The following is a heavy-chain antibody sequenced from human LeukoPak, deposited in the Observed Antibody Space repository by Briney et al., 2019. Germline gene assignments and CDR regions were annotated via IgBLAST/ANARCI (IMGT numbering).Heavy chain of an antibody. CDR3: ARVCSSTLCYPDY. CDR1: GGSISNNSQF. CDR2: IYHSGST. J-gene: IGHJ4*02. V-gene: IGHV4-39*01. D-gene: IGHD2-2*01. Sequence: PSETLSLTRSVSGGSISNNSQFWGWIRQPPGMGLEWIGSIYHSGSTYDNPSLKSRITMSVDTSKNQFSLKLSSVTAADTAVYYCARVCSSTLCYPDYWGQGTLVTVSS.